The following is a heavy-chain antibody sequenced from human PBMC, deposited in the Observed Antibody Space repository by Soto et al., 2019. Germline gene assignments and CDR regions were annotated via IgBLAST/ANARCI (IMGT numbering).Heavy chain of an antibody. J-gene: IGHJ4*02. CDR2: IILVFQTA. CDR1: GGLFSSYP. CDR3: AMGGSGYTWVNEF. V-gene: IGHV1-69*01. D-gene: IGHD3-22*01. Sequence: QAQLVQSGAEVKKPGSSVKVSCKASGGLFSSYPISWVRQVPGQGLEWMGGIILVFQTAYYTQRFQGRVTMTADESTNTAYMELSSLRSEDTAIYYFAMGGSGYTWVNEFWCQGTLVTVSS.